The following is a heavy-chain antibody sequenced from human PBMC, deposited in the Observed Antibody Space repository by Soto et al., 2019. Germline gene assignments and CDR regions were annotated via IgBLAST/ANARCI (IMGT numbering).Heavy chain of an antibody. D-gene: IGHD3-22*01. CDR2: IYPGDSDT. Sequence: GESLKISCKGSGYSFTSYWIGWVRQMPGKGLEWMGIIYPGDSDTRYSPSFQGQVTISADKSISTAYLQWSSLKASDTAMYYCARHSYDSSGYFNDAFDIWGQGTMVTVSS. J-gene: IGHJ3*02. CDR3: ARHSYDSSGYFNDAFDI. V-gene: IGHV5-51*01. CDR1: GYSFTSYW.